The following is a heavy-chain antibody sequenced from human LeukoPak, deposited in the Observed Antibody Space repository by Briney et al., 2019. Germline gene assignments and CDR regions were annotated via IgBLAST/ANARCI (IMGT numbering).Heavy chain of an antibody. Sequence: PSETLSLTCTVSGGSITSYYWSWIRQPPGKGLEWIGYIYYSGSTYYNPSLKSRVTISVDTSKNQFSLKLSSVTAADTAVYYCARVDSVTTGSAFDIWGQGTMVTVSS. D-gene: IGHD4-17*01. CDR2: IYYSGST. J-gene: IGHJ3*02. CDR1: GGSITSYY. CDR3: ARVDSVTTGSAFDI. V-gene: IGHV4-30-4*01.